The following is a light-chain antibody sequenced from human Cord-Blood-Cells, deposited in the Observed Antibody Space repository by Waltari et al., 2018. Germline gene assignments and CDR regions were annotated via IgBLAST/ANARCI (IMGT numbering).Light chain of an antibody. J-gene: IGKJ4*01. CDR3: QRSYSTPLT. CDR1: QSISSY. CDR2: AAS. V-gene: IGKV1-39*01. Sequence: DIQMTQPPSSLSASVGDRVTITCRASQSISSYLNWYQQKPGKAPKLLIYAASSLQSGVPSRFSGSGSVTDFTLTISSLQPEDFATYYCQRSYSTPLTFRGGTKVEIK.